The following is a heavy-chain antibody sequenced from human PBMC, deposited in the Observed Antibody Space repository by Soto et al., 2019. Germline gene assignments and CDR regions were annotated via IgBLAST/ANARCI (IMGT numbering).Heavy chain of an antibody. CDR2: INAGNGNT. J-gene: IGHJ4*02. V-gene: IGHV1-3*01. D-gene: IGHD1-26*01. CDR3: ARSRSYGPFDY. CDR1: GYTFTSYA. Sequence: QVQLVQSGAEVKKPGASVKVSCKASGYTFTSYAMHWVRQAPGQRLEWMGWINAGNGNTKYSQKFQGRVTITRDTAASTAYMELSSLRSEDTAVYYCARSRSYGPFDYWGQGTLVTVSS.